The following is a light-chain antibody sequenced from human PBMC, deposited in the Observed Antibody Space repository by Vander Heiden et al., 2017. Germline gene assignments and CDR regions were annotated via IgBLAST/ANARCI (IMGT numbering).Light chain of an antibody. V-gene: IGLV5-45*03. CDR1: SGINVGTYR. CDR2: YKSDSDK. J-gene: IGLJ3*02. CDR3: RIRHSSAWV. Sequence: AAPPPTSSPSPSPGASASPTCTLRSGINVGTYRIYWYQQKPGSPPQYLLRYKSDSDKQQGSGVPSRFSGSKDASAIAGILLISGLQSEDEADYYCRIRHSSAWVFGGGTKLTVL.